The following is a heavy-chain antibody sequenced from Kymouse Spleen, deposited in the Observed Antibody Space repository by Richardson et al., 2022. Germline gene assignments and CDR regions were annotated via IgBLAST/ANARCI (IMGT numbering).Heavy chain of an antibody. J-gene: IGHJ4*02. CDR3: ARARYNWNYFDY. Sequence: EVQLVESGGGLVQPGGSLRLSCAASGFTFSSYDMHWVRQATGKGLEWVSAIGTAGDTYYPGSVKGRFTISRENAKNSLYLQMNSLRAGDTAVYYCARARYNWNYFDYWGQGTLVTVSS. CDR2: IGTAGDT. V-gene: IGHV3-13*01. D-gene: IGHD1-20*01,IGHD1-7*01. CDR1: GFTFSSYD.